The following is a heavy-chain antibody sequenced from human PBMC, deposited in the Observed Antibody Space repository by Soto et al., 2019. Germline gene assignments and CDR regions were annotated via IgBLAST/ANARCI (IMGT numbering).Heavy chain of an antibody. Sequence: QVQLVESGGGLVKPGGSLRLSCAASGFTFSDYYMNWIRQAPGKGLEWLSYSDGSSAYTNYADSVKGRFTISRDNAKNXLXXXXXXXXXXXXAVYYCARAVGNYYGMDVWGQGTTVTVSS. CDR1: GFTFSDYY. V-gene: IGHV3-11*06. J-gene: IGHJ6*02. D-gene: IGHD1-26*01. CDR2: SDGSSAYT. CDR3: ARAVGNYYGMDV.